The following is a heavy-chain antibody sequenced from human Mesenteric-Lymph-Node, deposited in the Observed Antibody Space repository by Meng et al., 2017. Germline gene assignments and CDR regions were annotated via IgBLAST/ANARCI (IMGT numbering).Heavy chain of an antibody. CDR2: ISDSAGST. J-gene: IGHJ4*02. Sequence: GGSLRLSCAASGFTFSSYEMNWVRQAPGKGLEWVSQISDSAGSTFYADSVKGQFTISRDNSKNTLYLQMNSLRAEDTAVYYCDLEFDYWGQGTLVTVSS. CDR3: DLEFDY. CDR1: GFTFSSYE. V-gene: IGHV3-23*01. D-gene: IGHD1-1*01.